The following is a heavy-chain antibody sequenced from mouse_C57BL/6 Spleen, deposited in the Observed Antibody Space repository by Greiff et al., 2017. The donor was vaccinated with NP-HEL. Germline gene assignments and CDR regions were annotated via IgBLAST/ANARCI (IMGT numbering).Heavy chain of an antibody. CDR3: ARDDYDYDVREPYYFDY. V-gene: IGHV5-4*01. CDR1: GFTFSSYA. J-gene: IGHJ2*01. CDR2: ISDGGSYT. Sequence: EVKLMESGGGLVKPGGSLKLSCAASGFTFSSYAMSWVRQTPEKRLEWVATISDGGSYTYYPDNVKGRFTISRDNAKNNLYLQMSHLKSEDTAMYYCARDDYDYDVREPYYFDYWGQGTTLTVSS. D-gene: IGHD2-4*01.